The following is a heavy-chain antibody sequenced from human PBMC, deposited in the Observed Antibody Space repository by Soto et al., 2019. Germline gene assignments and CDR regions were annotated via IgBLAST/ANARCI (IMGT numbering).Heavy chain of an antibody. D-gene: IGHD1-26*01. J-gene: IGHJ6*02. Sequence: GWSLRLSCASSVFTFINAWMSWVRQAPGKGLEWVGRIKSKTDGGTTDYAAPVKGRFTISRDDSKNTLYLQMNSLKTEDTAVYYCTTEEHYYYYYGMDVWGQGTTVTVSS. CDR2: IKSKTDGGTT. CDR3: TTEEHYYYYYGMDV. CDR1: VFTFINAW. V-gene: IGHV3-15*01.